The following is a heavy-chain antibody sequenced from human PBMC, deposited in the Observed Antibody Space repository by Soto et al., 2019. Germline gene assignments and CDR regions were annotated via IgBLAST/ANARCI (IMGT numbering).Heavy chain of an antibody. V-gene: IGHV1-18*01. J-gene: IGHJ4*02. CDR2: ISAYNGTT. Sequence: QVQLVQSGAEVKKPGASVKVSCKASGYTFTSYGISWVRQAPGQGLEWMGWISAYNGTTNYEQKLQGRVTMTTDTPLAPAPMELRSRRTDVTAVYPCARDLGVWNCGYWGQGARFTVSP. CDR3: ARDLGVWNCGY. D-gene: IGHD3-10*01. CDR1: GYTFTSYG.